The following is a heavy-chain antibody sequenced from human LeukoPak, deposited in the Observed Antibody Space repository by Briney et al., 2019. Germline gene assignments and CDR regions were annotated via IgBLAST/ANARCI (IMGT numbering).Heavy chain of an antibody. J-gene: IGHJ4*02. CDR1: SGSISSGGYY. D-gene: IGHD2-2*01. CDR2: IYHSGST. V-gene: IGHV4-30-2*01. CDR3: ARVEVPASSLGY. Sequence: SETLSLTCTVSSGSISSGGYYWSWIRQPPGKGLEWIGYIYHSGSTYYNPSLKSRVTISVDRSKNQFSLKLSSVTAADTAVYYCARVEVPASSLGYWGQGTLVTVSS.